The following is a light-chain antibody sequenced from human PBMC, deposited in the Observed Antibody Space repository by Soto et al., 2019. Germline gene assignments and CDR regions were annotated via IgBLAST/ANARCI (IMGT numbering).Light chain of an antibody. CDR2: DAS. Sequence: DIQMTQSPSTLSASVGDRVTITCRASQSISSWLAWYQQKPGKAPKLLIHDASSLESGVPSRFSGSGSGTEFTLTISSLQPDDFATYYCQQYNSYLWTFGQGTKVDIK. V-gene: IGKV1-5*01. CDR1: QSISSW. J-gene: IGKJ1*01. CDR3: QQYNSYLWT.